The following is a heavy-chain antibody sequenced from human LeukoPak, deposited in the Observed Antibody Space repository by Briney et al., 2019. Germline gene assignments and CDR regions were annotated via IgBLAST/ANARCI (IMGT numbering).Heavy chain of an antibody. V-gene: IGHV1-18*01. CDR2: ISAYNGNT. CDR3: ARAVGMVQGELIDYYYYMDV. J-gene: IGHJ6*03. Sequence: ASVKVSCKASGYTFTSYGISWVRQAPGQGLEWMGWISAYNGNTNYAQKLQGRVTMTTDTSTSTAYMELRSLRSDDTAAYYCARAVGMVQGELIDYYYYMDVWGKGTTVTVSS. D-gene: IGHD3-10*01. CDR1: GYTFTSYG.